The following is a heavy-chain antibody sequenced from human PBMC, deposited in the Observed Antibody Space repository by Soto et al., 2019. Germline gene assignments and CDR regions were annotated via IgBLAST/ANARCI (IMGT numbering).Heavy chain of an antibody. J-gene: IGHJ4*02. V-gene: IGHV1-69*13. D-gene: IGHD5-18*01. CDR3: ARGGSGYSYGGDY. Sequence: SVKVSCKASGRTFSSYAISWVRQAPGQGLEWMGGIIPIFGAANYAQKSQGRVTITADESTSTAYMELSSLRSEDTAVYYCARGGSGYSYGGDYWGQGTLVTVSS. CDR2: IIPIFGAA. CDR1: GRTFSSYA.